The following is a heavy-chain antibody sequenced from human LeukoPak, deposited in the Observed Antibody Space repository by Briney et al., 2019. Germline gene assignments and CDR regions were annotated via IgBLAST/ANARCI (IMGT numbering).Heavy chain of an antibody. V-gene: IGHV4-59*01. CDR3: ARDATYDSSGYTGYFDY. CDR1: GGSISSYY. CDR2: IYYSGSI. D-gene: IGHD3-22*01. Sequence: SETLSLTCTVSGGSISSYYWSWIRQPPGKGLEWIGYIYYSGSINYNPSLKSRVTISVDTSKNQFSLKLSSVTAADTAVYYCARDATYDSSGYTGYFDYWGQGTLVTVSS. J-gene: IGHJ4*02.